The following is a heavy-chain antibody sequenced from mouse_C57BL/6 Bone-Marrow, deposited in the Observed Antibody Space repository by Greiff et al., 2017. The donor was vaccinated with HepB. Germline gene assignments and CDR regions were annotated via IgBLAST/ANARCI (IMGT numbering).Heavy chain of an antibody. Sequence: EVQLQESGGGLVKPGGSLKLSCAASGFTFSSYTMSWVRQTPEKRLEWVATISGGGGNTYYPDSVKGRFTISRDNAKNTLYLQMSSLRSEDTALYYCARLRGYLYYFDYWGQGTTLTVSS. J-gene: IGHJ2*01. CDR3: ARLRGYLYYFDY. CDR1: GFTFSSYT. CDR2: ISGGGGNT. V-gene: IGHV5-9*01. D-gene: IGHD2-2*01.